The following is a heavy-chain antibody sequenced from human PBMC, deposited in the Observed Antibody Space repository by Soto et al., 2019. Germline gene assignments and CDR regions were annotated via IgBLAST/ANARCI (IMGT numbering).Heavy chain of an antibody. Sequence: SETLSLTCTVSGGSISSGDYYWSWIRQPPGKGLEWIGYIYYSGSTYYNPSLKSRVTISVDTSKNQFSLKLSSVTAADTAVYYCARGVLNYYDSSGYYSPAFDIWGQGTMVTV. CDR3: ARGVLNYYDSSGYYSPAFDI. CDR2: IYYSGST. J-gene: IGHJ3*02. D-gene: IGHD3-22*01. CDR1: GGSISSGDYY. V-gene: IGHV4-30-4*01.